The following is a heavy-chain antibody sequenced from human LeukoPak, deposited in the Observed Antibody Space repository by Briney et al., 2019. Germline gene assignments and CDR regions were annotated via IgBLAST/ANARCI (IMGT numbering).Heavy chain of an antibody. CDR3: ARVSSSWYQDWYFDL. J-gene: IGHJ2*01. CDR2: IDTSGNT. Sequence: SSETLSLTCTVSGDSISSGSYYWTWIRQPAGKELEWIGRIDTSGNTNYKPSLKSRVTMSVDTSKNQFSLKLSSVTAADTAVYYCARVSSSWYQDWYFDLWGRGTLVTVSS. V-gene: IGHV4-61*02. D-gene: IGHD6-13*01. CDR1: GDSISSGSYY.